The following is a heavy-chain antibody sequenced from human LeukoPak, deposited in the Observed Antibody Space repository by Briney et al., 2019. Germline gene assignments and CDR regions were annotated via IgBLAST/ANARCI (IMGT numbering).Heavy chain of an antibody. J-gene: IGHJ4*02. CDR3: ARVKYDFWSGYYPSDY. D-gene: IGHD3-3*01. V-gene: IGHV7-4-1*02. CDR1: GYTFTSYA. Sequence: AASVKVSCKASGYTFTSYAMNWVRQAPGQGLEWMGWINTNTGNPTYAQGFTGRFVFSLDTSVSTAYLQISSLKAEDTAVYYCARVKYDFWSGYYPSDYWGQGTLVTVSS. CDR2: INTNTGNP.